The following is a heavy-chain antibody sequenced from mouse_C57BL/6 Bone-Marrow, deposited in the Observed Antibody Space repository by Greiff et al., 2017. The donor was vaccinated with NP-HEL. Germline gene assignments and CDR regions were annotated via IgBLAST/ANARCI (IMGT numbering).Heavy chain of an antibody. CDR1: GYTFTSYG. Sequence: VQLQQSGAELARPGASVKLSCKASGYTFTSYGISWVKQRPGQGLEWIGEIYPRSGNTYYIEKFKGKATLTADKSSSTAYMELRSLTSEDSAVYFCARGYYGGLYAMDYWGQGTSVTVSS. J-gene: IGHJ4*01. CDR3: ARGYYGGLYAMDY. V-gene: IGHV1-81*01. D-gene: IGHD1-1*01. CDR2: IYPRSGNT.